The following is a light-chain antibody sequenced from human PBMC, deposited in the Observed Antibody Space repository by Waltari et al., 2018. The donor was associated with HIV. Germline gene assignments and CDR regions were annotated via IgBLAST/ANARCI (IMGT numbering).Light chain of an antibody. Sequence: QSVLTQPPSVPAAPGQRVTIPCSGSSPNIGSNDVSWYQQLPGTAPKLLIFDNYKRPSGIPDRFSGSKSGTSATLGITGLQTGDEADYYCGTWDSGLSAVVFGGGTKLTVL. V-gene: IGLV1-51*01. CDR3: GTWDSGLSAVV. J-gene: IGLJ3*02. CDR2: DNY. CDR1: SPNIGSND.